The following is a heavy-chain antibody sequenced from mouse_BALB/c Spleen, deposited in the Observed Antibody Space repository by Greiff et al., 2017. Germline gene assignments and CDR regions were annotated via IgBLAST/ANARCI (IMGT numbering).Heavy chain of an antibody. CDR3: ARDRGGDFDV. J-gene: IGHJ1*01. V-gene: IGHV7-3*02. CDR2: IRNKANGYTT. Sequence: EVKLMESGGGLVQPGGSLRLSCATSGFTFTDYYMSWVRQPPGKALEWLGFIRNKANGYTTEYSASVKGRFTISRDNSQSILYLQMNTLRAEDSATYYCARDRGGDFDVWGAGTTVTVSS. CDR1: GFTFTDYY.